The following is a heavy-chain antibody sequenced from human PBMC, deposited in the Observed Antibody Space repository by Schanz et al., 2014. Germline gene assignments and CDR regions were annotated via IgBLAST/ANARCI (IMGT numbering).Heavy chain of an antibody. CDR3: ARAKRFGDMDV. Sequence: QVQVVQSGAEVKKPGASVKVSCKASGYNITSNDVTWVRQAPGQGLEWMGWITAYNGDTNYALKLQGRVTLTTDTSTSTAYMELRNLRSDDTAVYYCARAKRFGDMDVWGQGTTVTVSS. V-gene: IGHV1-18*01. CDR2: ITAYNGDT. J-gene: IGHJ6*02. D-gene: IGHD3-10*01. CDR1: GYNITSND.